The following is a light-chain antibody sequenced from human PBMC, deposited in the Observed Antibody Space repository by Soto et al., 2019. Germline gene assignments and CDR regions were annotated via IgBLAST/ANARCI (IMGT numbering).Light chain of an antibody. V-gene: IGKV3-15*01. CDR3: QQYYSWPVT. CDR2: GAS. CDR1: QSLTSY. J-gene: IGKJ4*01. Sequence: EIVMTQSPATLSVSPGERAALSCRASQSLTSYLAWFQQKPGQAPSLLIYGASARATGIPDRFGGSGSGTEFTLTINSLQSEDFAVYYCQQYYSWPVTFGGGTTVEI.